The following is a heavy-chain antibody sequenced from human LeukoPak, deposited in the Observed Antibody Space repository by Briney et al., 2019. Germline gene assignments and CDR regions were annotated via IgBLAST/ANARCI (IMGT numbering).Heavy chain of an antibody. V-gene: IGHV3-23*01. CDR2: IRSSGDSA. CDR3: AKGYYASGSSLSAFDS. D-gene: IGHD3-10*01. CDR1: GFTFSSYE. Sequence: SGGSLRLSCAASGFTFSSYEMNWVRQAPGKGLEWVSVIRSSGDSAYYADFVKGRFTISRDNSKNTLYLQMNSLRAEDTAVYYCAKGYYASGSSLSAFDSWGQGTLVTVSS. J-gene: IGHJ4*02.